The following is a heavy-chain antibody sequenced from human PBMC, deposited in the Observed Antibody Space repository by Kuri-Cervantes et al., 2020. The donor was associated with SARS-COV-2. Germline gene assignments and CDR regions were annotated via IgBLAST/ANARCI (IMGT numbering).Heavy chain of an antibody. CDR2: IIPIFGTA. V-gene: IGHV1-69*05. Sequence: SVKVSCKASGGTFSSYAISWVRQAPGQGLEWMGGIIPIFGTANYAQKFQGRVTMTRDVSINTAYMELSSLGSEDTAVYYCARGPGGLLWFGEPEYYYYGMDVWGQGTTVTVSS. J-gene: IGHJ6*02. CDR1: GGTFSSYA. CDR3: ARGPGGLLWFGEPEYYYYGMDV. D-gene: IGHD3-10*01.